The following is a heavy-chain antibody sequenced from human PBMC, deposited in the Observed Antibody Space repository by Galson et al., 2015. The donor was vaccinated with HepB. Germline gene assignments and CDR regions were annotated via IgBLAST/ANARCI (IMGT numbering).Heavy chain of an antibody. CDR2: IYFSGRT. D-gene: IGHD2-15*01. J-gene: IGHJ6*02. Sequence: TLSLTCTVSGDSISSGGYYWSWIRPHPGEGLGGVGDIYFSGRTYYNPSRKSRITISVDTSKNQFFLKLNSVTAADTAVYYCARDGRHLCSDGSCYPFSGTDVWGQGTTVTVSS. V-gene: IGHV4-31*03. CDR1: GDSISSGGYY. CDR3: ARDGRHLCSDGSCYPFSGTDV.